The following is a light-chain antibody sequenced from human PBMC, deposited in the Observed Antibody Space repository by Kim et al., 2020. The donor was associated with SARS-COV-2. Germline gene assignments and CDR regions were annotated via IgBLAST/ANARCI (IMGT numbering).Light chain of an antibody. CDR3: QQYGSSLEVT. J-gene: IGKJ4*01. V-gene: IGKV3-20*01. CDR2: GAS. CDR1: QSVSSSY. Sequence: PGERATLSCRASQSVSSSYLAWYQQKPGQAPRLLIYGASSRATGIPDRFSGSGSGTDFTLTISRLEPEDFAVYYCQQYGSSLEVTFGGGTKVDIK.